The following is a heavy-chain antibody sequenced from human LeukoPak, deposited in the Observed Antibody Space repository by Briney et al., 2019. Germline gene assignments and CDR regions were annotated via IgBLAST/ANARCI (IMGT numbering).Heavy chain of an antibody. V-gene: IGHV4-34*01. D-gene: IGHD2-15*01. CDR3: ARVGGSSVVDY. CDR1: GGSFSGYY. Sequence: SETLSLTCAVYGGSFSGYYWNWIRQPPGKGLEWIGEINHSGSTNYNPSLKSRVTMSVDTSKNQFSLKLSSVTAADTAVYYCARVGGSSVVDYWGQGTLVTVSS. J-gene: IGHJ4*02. CDR2: INHSGST.